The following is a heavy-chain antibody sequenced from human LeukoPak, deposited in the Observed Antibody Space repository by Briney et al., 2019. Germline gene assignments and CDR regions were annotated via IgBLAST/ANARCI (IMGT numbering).Heavy chain of an antibody. CDR3: ARSSGSGSRNYYYYPLDV. Sequence: SETLSLTCTVSGYSISSGYYWGWTRQPPGKGLEWIGYIYYSGSANYSPSLKSRVTISLDTSQNQISLNLTSVTAADTAVYYCARSSGSGSRNYYYYPLDVWGQGTTVTVSS. V-gene: IGHV4-38-2*02. CDR2: IYYSGSA. D-gene: IGHD3-10*01. J-gene: IGHJ6*02. CDR1: GYSISSGYY.